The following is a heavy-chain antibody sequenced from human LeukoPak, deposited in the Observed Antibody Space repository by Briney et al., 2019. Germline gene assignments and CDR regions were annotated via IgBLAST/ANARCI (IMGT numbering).Heavy chain of an antibody. V-gene: IGHV3-21*01. D-gene: IGHD3-9*01. CDR2: ISSSSGYI. CDR3: ARGLRGSAYDILTGYYTDIDY. J-gene: IGHJ4*02. Sequence: PGGSLRLSCAASGFTFSSYEMNWVRQAPGKGLEWVSSISSSSGYIYYADSVKGRFTISRDNAKNSLYLQMNSLRAEDTAVYYCARGLRGSAYDILTGYYTDIDYWGQGTLVTVSS. CDR1: GFTFSSYE.